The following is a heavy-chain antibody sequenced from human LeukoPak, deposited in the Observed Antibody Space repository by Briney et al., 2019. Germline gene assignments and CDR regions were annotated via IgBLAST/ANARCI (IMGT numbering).Heavy chain of an antibody. CDR3: ARHEGGWHAFDY. CDR1: GGSISSSSYY. D-gene: IGHD6-19*01. Sequence: SETLSLTCTVSGGSISSSSYYWGWIRQPPGKGLEWIGSIYYSGSTYYNPSLKSRVTISVDTSNNQFSLKLSSVTAADTAVYYCARHEGGWHAFDYWGQGTLVTVSS. CDR2: IYYSGST. V-gene: IGHV4-39*01. J-gene: IGHJ4*02.